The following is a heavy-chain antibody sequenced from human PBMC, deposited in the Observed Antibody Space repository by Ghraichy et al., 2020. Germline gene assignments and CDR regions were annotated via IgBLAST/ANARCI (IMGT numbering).Heavy chain of an antibody. CDR3: TTPSSSCHY. CDR1: GFPFSNAW. Sequence: GESLNISCAASGFPFSNAWMSWVRQAPGKGLEWVGRIKSKTDGGTTDYAAPVKGRFTISRDDSKNTLYLQMNSLKTEDTAVYYCTTPSSSCHYWGQGTLVIVSS. J-gene: IGHJ4*02. V-gene: IGHV3-15*01. CDR2: IKSKTDGGTT. D-gene: IGHD6-6*01.